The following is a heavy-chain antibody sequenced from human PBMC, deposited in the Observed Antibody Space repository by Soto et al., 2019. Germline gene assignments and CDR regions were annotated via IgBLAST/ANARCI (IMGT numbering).Heavy chain of an antibody. V-gene: IGHV4-34*01. D-gene: IGHD2-15*01. CDR3: ARGNSEDIVVVVAATRSGSWFDP. J-gene: IGHJ5*02. Sequence: SETLSLTCAVYGGSFSGYYWSWIRQPPGKGLEWIGEINHSGSTNYNPSLKSRVTISVDTSKNQFSLKRSSVTAADTAVYYCARGNSEDIVVVVAATRSGSWFDPWGQGTLVTVSS. CDR2: INHSGST. CDR1: GGSFSGYY.